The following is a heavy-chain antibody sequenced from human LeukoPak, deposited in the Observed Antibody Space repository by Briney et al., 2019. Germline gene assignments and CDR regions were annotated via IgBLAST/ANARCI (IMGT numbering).Heavy chain of an antibody. D-gene: IGHD3-10*01. Sequence: SETLSLTCTVSGGSISSYYWSWIRQPPGKGLEWIGYIYYSGSTNYNPSLKSRVTISVDTSKNQFSLKLSSVTAADTAVYYCARGRPRYGSGTTRGIWFDPWGQGTLVTVSS. CDR2: IYYSGST. V-gene: IGHV4-59*12. CDR3: ARGRPRYGSGTTRGIWFDP. J-gene: IGHJ5*02. CDR1: GGSISSYY.